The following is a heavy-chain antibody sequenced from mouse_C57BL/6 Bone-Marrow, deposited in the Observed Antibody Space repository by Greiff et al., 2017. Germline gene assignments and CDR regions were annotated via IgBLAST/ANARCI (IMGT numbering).Heavy chain of an antibody. CDR1: GYAFSSSW. CDR2: IYPGDGDT. J-gene: IGHJ4*01. Sequence: VQLQQSGPELVKPGASVKISCKASGYAFSSSWMNWVKQRPGKGLEWIGRIYPGDGDTNYNGKFKGKATLTADKSSSTAYMQLSSLTSEDSAVYVCARSVGADYYAMDYWGQGTSVTVSS. D-gene: IGHD1-1*01. V-gene: IGHV1-82*01. CDR3: ARSVGADYYAMDY.